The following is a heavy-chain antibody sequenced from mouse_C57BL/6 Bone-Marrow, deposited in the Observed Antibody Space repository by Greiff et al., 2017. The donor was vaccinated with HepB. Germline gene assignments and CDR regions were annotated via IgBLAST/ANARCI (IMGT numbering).Heavy chain of an antibody. J-gene: IGHJ4*01. CDR1: GFSLTSYG. D-gene: IGHD1-1*01. CDR3: AREFITTVVATNYAMDY. CDR2: IWSGGST. Sequence: VKVVESGPGLVQPSQSLSITCTVSGFSLTSYGVHWVRQSPGKGLEWLGVIWSGGSTDYNAAFISRLSISKDNSKSQVFFKMNSLQADDTAIYYCAREFITTVVATNYAMDYWGQGTSVTVSS. V-gene: IGHV2-2*01.